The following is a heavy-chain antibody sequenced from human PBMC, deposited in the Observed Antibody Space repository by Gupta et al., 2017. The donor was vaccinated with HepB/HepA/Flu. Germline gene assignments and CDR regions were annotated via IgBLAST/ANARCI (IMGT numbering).Heavy chain of an antibody. CDR1: GFTFGSFV. CDR2: IWYDGGNT. D-gene: IGHD3-22*01. V-gene: IGHV3-33*01. CDR3: ARDSTFYYDYRGSNRLDP. J-gene: IGHJ5*02. Sequence: QVQLWESGGGVVQRGRSLRLSGAAPGFTFGSFVMHWVRQAPGKGLEWVALIWYDGGNTYYADSVKGRFTISRENSQNTLYLQMSSLRVEDTAVYYCARDSTFYYDYRGSNRLDPWGQGTLVTVSS.